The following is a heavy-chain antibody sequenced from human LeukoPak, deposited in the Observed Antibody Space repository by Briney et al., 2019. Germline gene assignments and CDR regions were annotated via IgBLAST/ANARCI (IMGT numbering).Heavy chain of an antibody. J-gene: IGHJ4*02. Sequence: SETLSLTCAVYGGSFSGYYWSWIRQPAGKGLEWIGRIYTSGSTNYNPSLKSRVTMSVDTSKNQFSLKLSSVTAADTAVYYCARDLGCSGGSCHSYFDYWGQGTLVTVSS. V-gene: IGHV4-4*07. CDR1: GGSFSGYY. D-gene: IGHD2-15*01. CDR2: IYTSGST. CDR3: ARDLGCSGGSCHSYFDY.